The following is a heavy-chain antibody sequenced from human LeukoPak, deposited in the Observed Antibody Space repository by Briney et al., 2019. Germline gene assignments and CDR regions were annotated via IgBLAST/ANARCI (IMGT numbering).Heavy chain of an antibody. CDR2: INHSGST. Sequence: PSETLSLTCAVYGGSFSGYYWSWIRQPPGKGLEWIGEINHSGSTNYNPSLKSRVTISVDTSKNQFSLKLSSVTAADTAVYYCARLEVFQIDYWGQGTLVTVSS. V-gene: IGHV4-34*01. D-gene: IGHD3-3*01. CDR1: GGSFSGYY. CDR3: ARLEVFQIDY. J-gene: IGHJ4*02.